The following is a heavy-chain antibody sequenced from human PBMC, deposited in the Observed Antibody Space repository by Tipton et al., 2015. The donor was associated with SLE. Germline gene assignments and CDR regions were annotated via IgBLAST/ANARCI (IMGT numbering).Heavy chain of an antibody. CDR3: ARGYDYDVNAFDI. D-gene: IGHD3-16*01. CDR1: GGSITSYY. CDR2: IYSSGST. J-gene: IGHJ3*02. Sequence: TLSLTCTVSGGSITSYYWNWIRQPAGKGLEWIGRIYSSGSTNYNPSLKSRVTLSVDTSKNQFSLKLTSVTAADTAVYYCARGYDYDVNAFDIWGQGTMVTVSS. V-gene: IGHV4-4*07.